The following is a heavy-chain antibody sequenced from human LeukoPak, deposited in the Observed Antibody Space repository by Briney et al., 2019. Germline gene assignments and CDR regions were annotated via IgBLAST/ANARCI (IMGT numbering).Heavy chain of an antibody. CDR3: ARRTDSGSYNRFDH. CDR1: GGSISTYH. J-gene: IGHJ5*02. CDR2: IQNSDT. Sequence: SETLTLTCTVSGGSISTYHWNWIRQPAGKGLEWIGRIQNSDTNYNPSLKSRVIVSVDTSKKQFSLKLSSVTAADTAVYYCARRTDSGSYNRFDHWGPGTLVTVSS. D-gene: IGHD1-26*01. V-gene: IGHV4-4*07.